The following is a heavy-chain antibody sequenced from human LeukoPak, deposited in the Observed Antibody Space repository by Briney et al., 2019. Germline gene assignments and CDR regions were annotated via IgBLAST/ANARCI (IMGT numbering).Heavy chain of an antibody. CDR1: GGSFSGYY. CDR2: INHSGST. V-gene: IGHV4-34*01. D-gene: IGHD2-2*01. CDR3: ARGFLIVPAAMQY. J-gene: IGHJ4*02. Sequence: PSETLSLTCAVYGGSFSGYYWSWIRQPPGKGLEWIGEINHSGSTNYNPSLKSRVTISVDTSKNQFSLKLSSVTAADTAVYYCARGFLIVPAAMQYWGQGTLVTVSS.